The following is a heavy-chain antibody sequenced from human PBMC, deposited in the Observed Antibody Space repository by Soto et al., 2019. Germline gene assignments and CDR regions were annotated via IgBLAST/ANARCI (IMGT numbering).Heavy chain of an antibody. V-gene: IGHV3-15*07. J-gene: IGHJ6*02. CDR3: TTGPVGYDILTGYSSHYYGMDA. Sequence: GGSLRLSCAASGFTFSNAWMNWVRQAPGKGLEWVGRIKSKTDGGTTDYAAPVKGRFTISRDDSKNTLYLQMNSLKTEDTAVYYCTTGPVGYDILTGYSSHYYGMDAWGQGTTVTVSS. CDR2: IKSKTDGGTT. CDR1: GFTFSNAW. D-gene: IGHD3-9*01.